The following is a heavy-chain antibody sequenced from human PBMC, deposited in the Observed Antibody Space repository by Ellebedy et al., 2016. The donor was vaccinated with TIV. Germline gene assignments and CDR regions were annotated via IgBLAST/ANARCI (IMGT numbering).Heavy chain of an antibody. Sequence: SQTLSLTCGISGDSVSSNSGAWHWFRQSPSRGLEWLGRTYYRSRWFNDYAMSVKSRITINADTSKNQFPLQLNSVTSEDTAVYYCARGVNWFDPWGQGTLVTVSS. D-gene: IGHD3-16*01. V-gene: IGHV6-1*01. CDR1: GDSVSSNSGA. CDR3: ARGVNWFDP. CDR2: TYYRSRWFN. J-gene: IGHJ5*02.